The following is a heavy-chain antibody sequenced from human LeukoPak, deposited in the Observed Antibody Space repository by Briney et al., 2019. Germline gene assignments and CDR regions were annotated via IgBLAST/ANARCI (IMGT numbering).Heavy chain of an antibody. CDR1: GGSISSSSYY. CDR2: IYYSGST. V-gene: IGHV4-39*01. Sequence: PSETLSLTCTVSGGSISSSSYYWGWIRQPPGKGLEWIGSIYYSGSTYYNPSLKSRVTISVDTSKNQFSLKLSSVTAADTAVYYRASPRQIWNYGFDHWGQGTLVTVSS. CDR3: ASPRQIWNYGFDH. J-gene: IGHJ4*02. D-gene: IGHD1-7*01.